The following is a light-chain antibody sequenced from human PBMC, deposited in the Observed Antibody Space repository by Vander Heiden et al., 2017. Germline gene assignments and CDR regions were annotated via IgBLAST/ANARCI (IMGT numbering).Light chain of an antibody. CDR1: SSDVGTYNY. CDR2: EVS. Sequence: QSALTQPPAASGPPGQSVTISCTGTSSDVGTYNYVSWYQQHPGKAPKLMIYEVSKRPSGVPDRFSGSKSGNTASLTVSGLQAEDEADYYCSSFAGGNNVVFGGGTKLTVL. V-gene: IGLV2-8*01. CDR3: SSFAGGNNVV. J-gene: IGLJ2*01.